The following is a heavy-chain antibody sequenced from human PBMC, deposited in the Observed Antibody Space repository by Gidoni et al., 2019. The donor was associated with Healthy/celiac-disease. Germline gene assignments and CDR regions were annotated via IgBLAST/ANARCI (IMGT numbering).Heavy chain of an antibody. Sequence: QVQRVQAGGEVKKPGSSVKGACKASGGTFSSYAISGVLQAPGQGLEWMGGIIPFFGTAKYAQKFQGRVTIPAYESTSTAYMELSSLRSEDTAVYYCASEGGSHHSFDYWGQGTLVTVSS. CDR3: ASEGGSHHSFDY. V-gene: IGHV1-69*01. J-gene: IGHJ4*02. CDR2: IIPFFGTA. D-gene: IGHD1-26*01. CDR1: GGTFSSYA.